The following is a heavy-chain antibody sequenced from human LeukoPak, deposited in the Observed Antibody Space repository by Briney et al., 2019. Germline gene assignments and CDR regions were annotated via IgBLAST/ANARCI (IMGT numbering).Heavy chain of an antibody. Sequence: ASETLSLTCTVSGGSIRSYYWSWIRQSPGKGLEWIGYIFYSGSTNYNPSLKSRVTISVDTSKNQFSLKLSSVTAADPAVYYCARGHCGGDCYTDYWGQGTLVTVSS. CDR2: IFYSGST. CDR3: ARGHCGGDCYTDY. D-gene: IGHD2-21*02. CDR1: GGSIRSYY. J-gene: IGHJ4*02. V-gene: IGHV4-59*01.